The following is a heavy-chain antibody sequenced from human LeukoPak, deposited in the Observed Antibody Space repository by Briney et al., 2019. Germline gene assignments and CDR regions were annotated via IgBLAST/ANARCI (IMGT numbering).Heavy chain of an antibody. Sequence: SQTLSLTCTVSGGSISSGDYYWSWIRQPPGKGLEWIGYIYYSGSTYYNPSLKSRVTISVDTSKNQFSLKLSSVTAADTAVYYCASGTIVPAQQLAPFDYWGQGTLVTVSS. CDR3: ASGTIVPAQQLAPFDY. V-gene: IGHV4-30-4*01. CDR2: IYYSGST. D-gene: IGHD2-2*01. CDR1: GGSISSGDYY. J-gene: IGHJ4*02.